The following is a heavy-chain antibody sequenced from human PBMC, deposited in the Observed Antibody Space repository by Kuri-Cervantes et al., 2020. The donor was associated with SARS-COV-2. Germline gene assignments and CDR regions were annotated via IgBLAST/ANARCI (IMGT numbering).Heavy chain of an antibody. V-gene: IGHV3-53*01. Sequence: GESLKISCAASGFTVSSNYMSWVRQAPGKGLEWVSVIYSGGSTYYADSVKGRFTTSRDNSKNSLYLQMNSLKTEDTAVYYCTRLTFPYYYYMDVWGKGTTVTVSS. CDR3: TRLTFPYYYYMDV. CDR1: GFTVSSNY. J-gene: IGHJ6*03. D-gene: IGHD3-9*01. CDR2: IYSGGST.